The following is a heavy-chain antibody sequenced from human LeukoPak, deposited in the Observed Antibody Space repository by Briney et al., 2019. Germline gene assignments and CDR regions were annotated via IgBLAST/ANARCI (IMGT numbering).Heavy chain of an antibody. V-gene: IGHV3-9*01. CDR2: ISWNSGSI. CDR3: AKDILGGGNPDAFDI. D-gene: IGHD4-23*01. CDR1: GFTFSSYS. Sequence: PGGSLRLSCAASGFTFSSYSMNWVRQAPGKGLEWVSGISWNSGSIGYADSVKGRFTISRDNAKNSLYLQMNSLRAEDTALYYCAKDILGGGNPDAFDIWGQGTMVTVSS. J-gene: IGHJ3*02.